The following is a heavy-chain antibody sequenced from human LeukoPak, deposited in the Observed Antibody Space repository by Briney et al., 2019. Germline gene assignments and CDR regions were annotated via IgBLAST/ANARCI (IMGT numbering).Heavy chain of an antibody. Sequence: PSETLSLTCAVSGASFSGSGYYLGWIRQPPGKGLEWIGNIYYTGNTYYNASLQSRVTISIDTSKNQFSLRLNSVTAADTAMYYCANSGGYGLIDYWGQGTLVTVSS. CDR1: GASFSGSGYY. V-gene: IGHV4-39*01. CDR2: IYYTGNT. D-gene: IGHD1-26*01. CDR3: ANSGGYGLIDY. J-gene: IGHJ4*02.